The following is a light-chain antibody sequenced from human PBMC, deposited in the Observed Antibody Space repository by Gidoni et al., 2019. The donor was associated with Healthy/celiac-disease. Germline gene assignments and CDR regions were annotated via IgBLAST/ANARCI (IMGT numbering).Light chain of an antibody. V-gene: IGKV1-5*03. Sequence: DIQMTQSPSTLSASVGDRVTITCRASQSISSWLAWYQQKPGKAPKLLIYKASSLESGVPSRFSGSGSGTEFTLTISSLQPDDFATYYCQQYNGYWTFXQXTKVEIK. CDR3: QQYNGYWT. J-gene: IGKJ1*01. CDR1: QSISSW. CDR2: KAS.